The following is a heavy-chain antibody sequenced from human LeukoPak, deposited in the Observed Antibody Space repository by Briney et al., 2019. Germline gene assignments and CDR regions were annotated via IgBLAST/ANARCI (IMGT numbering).Heavy chain of an antibody. CDR1: GFTFSTYW. D-gene: IGHD1-26*01. V-gene: IGHV3-74*01. CDR2: INGDTSGT. J-gene: IGHJ4*02. Sequence: GGSLRLSCAASGFTFSTYWMHWVRQVPGKGLVWISRINGDTSGTSYAESVKGRFTISRDNAKNTVYLQMNSLGVDDTAVYYCARDRWELLEFDYWGQGVLVTVSS. CDR3: ARDRWELLEFDY.